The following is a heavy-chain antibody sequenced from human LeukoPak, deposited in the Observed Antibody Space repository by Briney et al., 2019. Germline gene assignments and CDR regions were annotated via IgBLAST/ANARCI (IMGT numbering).Heavy chain of an antibody. CDR1: GFTFISYA. V-gene: IGHV3-30-3*01. CDR3: ARQIFDY. Sequence: GGSLRLSCAASGFTFISYAMHWVRQAPGKGLEWVAVISYDGSNKYYADSVKGRFTISRDNSKNTLYLQMNSLRAEDTAVYYCARQIFDYWGQGTLVTVSS. J-gene: IGHJ4*02. CDR2: ISYDGSNK.